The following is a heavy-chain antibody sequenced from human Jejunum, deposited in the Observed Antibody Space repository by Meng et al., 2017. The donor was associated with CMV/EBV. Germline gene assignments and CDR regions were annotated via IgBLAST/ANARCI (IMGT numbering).Heavy chain of an antibody. V-gene: IGHV3-21*01. J-gene: IGHJ5*02. CDR1: GFTFSSYS. CDR2: ISSSSRYI. CDR3: ARDIDH. Sequence: EVQLVEPGGXLVKPGGSLRLSCIGSGFTFSSYSMNWVRQAPGKGLEWVSSISSSSRYINYADSVKGRFTISRDNAKNSLYLQMNSLRVEDTAIYYCARDIDHWGQGTLGNVSS.